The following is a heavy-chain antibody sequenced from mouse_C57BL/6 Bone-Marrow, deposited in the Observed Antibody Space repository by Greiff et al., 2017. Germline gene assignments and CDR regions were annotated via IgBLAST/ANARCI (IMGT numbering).Heavy chain of an antibody. CDR1: GFTFTDYY. J-gene: IGHJ2*01. CDR3: ARRAYYSNLGYFDY. V-gene: IGHV7-3*01. CDR2: IRNKANGYTT. Sequence: EVKLVESGGGLVQPGGSLSLSCAASGFTFTDYYMSWVRQPPGKALEWLGFIRNKANGYTTEYSASVKGRFTISRDNSQSILYLQMNALRAEDSATYYCARRAYYSNLGYFDYWGQGTTLTVSS. D-gene: IGHD2-5*01.